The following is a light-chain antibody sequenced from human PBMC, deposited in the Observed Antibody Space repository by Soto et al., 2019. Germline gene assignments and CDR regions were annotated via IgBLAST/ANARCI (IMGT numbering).Light chain of an antibody. Sequence: DIQMTQSPSSLSASVGDRVSITCRASQAISDDLKWYQQKPGKAPKRLIYAASTLQSGVPSKFSGSGYGTDLTLTISDLQPEDSETYYCLQHYSHPPWTFGQGTKVEIK. J-gene: IGKJ1*01. V-gene: IGKV1-17*02. CDR1: QAISDD. CDR3: LQHYSHPPWT. CDR2: AAS.